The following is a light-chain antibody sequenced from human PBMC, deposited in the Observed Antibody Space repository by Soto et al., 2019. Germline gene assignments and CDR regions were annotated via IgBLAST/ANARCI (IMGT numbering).Light chain of an antibody. J-gene: IGKJ5*01. CDR2: DAS. CDR1: QSISNN. V-gene: IGKV3-11*01. Sequence: EIVMTQSPGTLSVSPGERATLSCRASQSISNNLVWYQQKPGQAPRLLIYDASNRATGIPARFSGSGSGTDFTLTISSLEPEDFAVYYCQQRSNWPPFTFGQGTRLEIK. CDR3: QQRSNWPPFT.